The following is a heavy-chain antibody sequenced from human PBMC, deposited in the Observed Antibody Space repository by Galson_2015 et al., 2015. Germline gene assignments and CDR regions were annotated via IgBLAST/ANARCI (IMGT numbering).Heavy chain of an antibody. V-gene: IGHV3-23*01. CDR2: ISGSGGSA. D-gene: IGHD2-2*01. Sequence: SLRLSCAASGFTFSSHAMNWVRQAPGKGLEWVSAISGSGGSASYADPVKGRFTISRDNSKNTLDLQMNSLRVEDTAVYYCAKPWSTGGGVRNGMDVWGQGTTVTVSS. CDR3: AKPWSTGGGVRNGMDV. CDR1: GFTFSSHA. J-gene: IGHJ6*02.